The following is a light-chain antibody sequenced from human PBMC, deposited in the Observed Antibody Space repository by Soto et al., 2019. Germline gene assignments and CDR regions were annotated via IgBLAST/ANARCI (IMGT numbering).Light chain of an antibody. CDR3: LQDYNYPLT. Sequence: EIVMTQSPATLSVSPGERATLSCRATQSLSSNLAWYQQKPGQAPRLLIYGASTRATGIPARFSGSGSGTEFTLTISSLQPEDFATYYCLQDYNYPLTFGGGTKVDIK. J-gene: IGKJ4*01. CDR1: QSLSSN. CDR2: GAS. V-gene: IGKV3-15*01.